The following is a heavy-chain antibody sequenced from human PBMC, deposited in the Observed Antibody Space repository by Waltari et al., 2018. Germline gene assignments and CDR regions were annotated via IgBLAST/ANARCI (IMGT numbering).Heavy chain of an antibody. V-gene: IGHV4-34*01. CDR3: ARERERYYDFWSGYKSAQFDY. CDR1: GGSFSGYY. D-gene: IGHD3-3*01. Sequence: QVQLQQWGAGLLKPSETLSLTCAVYGGSFSGYYWSWIRQHPGKGLGWIGEINHSGSTNYNPSLKSRVTISVDTSKNQFSLKLSSVTAADTAVYYCARERERYYDFWSGYKSAQFDYWGQGTLVTVSS. J-gene: IGHJ4*02. CDR2: INHSGST.